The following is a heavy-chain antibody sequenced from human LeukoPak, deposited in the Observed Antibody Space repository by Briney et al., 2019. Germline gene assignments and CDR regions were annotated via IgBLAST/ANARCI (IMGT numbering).Heavy chain of an antibody. Sequence: ASVKVSCKASGYTFTSYAMNWVRQAPGQGLEWMGWINTNTGNPTYAQGFTGRFVFSLDTSVSTAYLQISSLKAEDTAVYYCARDEALETMVRGVIITLVYWGQGTLVTVSS. CDR2: INTNTGNP. J-gene: IGHJ4*02. V-gene: IGHV7-4-1*02. CDR1: GYTFTSYA. D-gene: IGHD3-10*01. CDR3: ARDEALETMVRGVIITLVY.